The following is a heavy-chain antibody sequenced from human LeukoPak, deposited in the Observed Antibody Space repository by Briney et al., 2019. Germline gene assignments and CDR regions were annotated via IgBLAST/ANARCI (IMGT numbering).Heavy chain of an antibody. Sequence: GGSLRLSCAASGFTFSSYWMTWVRQAPGKGLEWVANIKEDGSEKYYVDSVKGRFTISRDNAKNSLFLQMNGLRAEDTAFYYCAKSRSSDKSPDGYWGQGTLVTVSS. CDR3: AKSRSSDKSPDGY. CDR1: GFTFSSYW. V-gene: IGHV3-7*03. J-gene: IGHJ4*02. CDR2: IKEDGSEK. D-gene: IGHD2-15*01.